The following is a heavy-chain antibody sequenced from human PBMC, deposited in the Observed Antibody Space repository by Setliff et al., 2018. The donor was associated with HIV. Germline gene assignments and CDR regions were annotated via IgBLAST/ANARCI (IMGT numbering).Heavy chain of an antibody. J-gene: IGHJ6*03. CDR3: IGGYNYMDA. Sequence: GGSLRLSCVASGFTFSSFAMHWVRQAPGKGLEWVSVISYDGSRISYADSVKGRFTISRDNSNNLRPEDTAIYYCAKALSMRTIGGYNYMDAWGKGTSVTVSS. CDR2: ISYDGSRI. D-gene: IGHD2-21*01. V-gene: IGHV3-30*01. CDR1: GFTFSSFA.